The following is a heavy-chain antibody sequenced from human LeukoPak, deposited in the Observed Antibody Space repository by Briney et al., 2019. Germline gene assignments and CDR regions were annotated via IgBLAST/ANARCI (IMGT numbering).Heavy chain of an antibody. CDR1: GGSISNYH. Sequence: PSETLSLTCTVSGGSISNYHWSWIRQPPGMGLEWIGYIYYTGSTKYNPSLKSRVTISVDTSKNQFSLKLYSVTAADTAVYYCARVVDYGYSDYWGLGTLVTVSS. V-gene: IGHV4-59*01. CDR2: IYYTGST. CDR3: ARVVDYGYSDY. D-gene: IGHD4/OR15-4a*01. J-gene: IGHJ4*02.